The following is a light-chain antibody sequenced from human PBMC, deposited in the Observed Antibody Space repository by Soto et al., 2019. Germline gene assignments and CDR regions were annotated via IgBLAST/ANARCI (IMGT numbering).Light chain of an antibody. J-gene: IGKJ2*01. CDR1: QSISGW. CDR2: DAS. V-gene: IGKV1-5*01. Sequence: DIQMTQSPSTLSASVGDTVSITCRASQSISGWMAWYKQKPGKVPKLLIFDASSLESGVPSRFSGSGSGTIFTRTISGLQPGDFATYYCQQSKSYPYTFGQRTKLDIK. CDR3: QQSKSYPYT.